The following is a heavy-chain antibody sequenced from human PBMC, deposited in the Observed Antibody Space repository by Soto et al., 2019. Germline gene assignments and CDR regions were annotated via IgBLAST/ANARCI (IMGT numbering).Heavy chain of an antibody. D-gene: IGHD3-10*01. Sequence: QVQLVESGGGVVQPGSSLRLSCAASGFPFTTYGMHWVREGTGKGLEWVAVISYDGSNKYYADTVKGRVTISRDNSKNTLYLQMNSLKPEDTALYYCVGGQYYFDYRGQGTLVTVSS. J-gene: IGHJ4*02. CDR1: GFPFTTYG. V-gene: IGHV3-30*03. CDR3: VGGQYYFDY. CDR2: ISYDGSNK.